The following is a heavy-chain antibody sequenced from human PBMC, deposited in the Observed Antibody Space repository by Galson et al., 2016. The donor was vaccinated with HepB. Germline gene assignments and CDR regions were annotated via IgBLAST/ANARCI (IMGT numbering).Heavy chain of an antibody. D-gene: IGHD3-22*01. J-gene: IGHJ4*02. Sequence: SLRLSCAAFGFTFRSYAMSWVRQAPGKGLEWVSVISGNGGSTKYADSEKGRFTISRDNSKNTLYLQMNSLRAEDTAVSYCAKVLSDSSGYYRDPFDYWGQGTLVTVSS. CDR2: ISGNGGST. CDR3: AKVLSDSSGYYRDPFDY. CDR1: GFTFRSYA. V-gene: IGHV3-23*01.